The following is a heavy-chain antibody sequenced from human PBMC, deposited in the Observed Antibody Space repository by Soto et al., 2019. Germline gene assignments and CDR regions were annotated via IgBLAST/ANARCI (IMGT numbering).Heavy chain of an antibody. Sequence: SVKVACKASGGTISSYTISWVRQAPGQGHEWMGRIIPILGIANYAQKFQGRVTITADKSTSTAYMELSSLRSEDTAVYYCAMFIVGATRNAFDIWSQGSMVTVSS. D-gene: IGHD1-26*01. CDR2: IIPILGIA. V-gene: IGHV1-69*02. J-gene: IGHJ3*02. CDR3: AMFIVGATRNAFDI. CDR1: GGTISSYT.